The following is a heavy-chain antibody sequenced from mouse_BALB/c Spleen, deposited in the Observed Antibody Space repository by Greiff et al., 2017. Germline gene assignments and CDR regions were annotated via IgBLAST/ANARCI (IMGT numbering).Heavy chain of an antibody. CDR3: ARKRYDLYWYFDV. V-gene: IGHV2-6-7*01. D-gene: IGHD2-14*01. CDR1: GFSLTGYG. Sequence: VQLQQSGPGLVAPSQSLSITCTVSGFSLTGYGVNWVRQPPGKGLEWLGMIWGDGSTDYNSALKSRLSISKDNSKSQVFLKMNSLQTDDTARYYCARKRYDLYWYFDVWGAGTTVTVSS. CDR2: IWGDGST. J-gene: IGHJ1*01.